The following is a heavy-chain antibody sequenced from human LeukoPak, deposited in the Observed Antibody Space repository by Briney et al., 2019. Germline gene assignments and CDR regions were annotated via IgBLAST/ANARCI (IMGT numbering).Heavy chain of an antibody. CDR3: ARHSSGYYLFDK. CDR2: ISSSGTTI. CDR1: GFTFTDFY. D-gene: IGHD3-3*01. V-gene: IGHV3-11*01. Sequence: GGSLRLSCAASGFTFTDFYMSWIRQAPGKGLEWVSYISSSGTTIYYADSVMGRFTISRDNAKNSLYLEMNSLRAEDTAVYYCARHSSGYYLFDKWGQGTLVTVSS. J-gene: IGHJ4*02.